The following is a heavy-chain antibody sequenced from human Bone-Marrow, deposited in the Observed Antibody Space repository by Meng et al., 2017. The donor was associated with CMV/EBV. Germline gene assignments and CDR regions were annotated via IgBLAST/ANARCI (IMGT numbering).Heavy chain of an antibody. J-gene: IGHJ4*02. CDR2: IIPILGIA. V-gene: IGHV1-69*02. CDR1: GGTFSSYT. D-gene: IGHD6-25*01. Sequence: SVKVSCKASGGTFSSYTINWVRQAPGQGLEWMGRIIPILGIANYAQKFQGRVTITADTSTSTAYMELNSLRSEDTAVYYCASHPRQRAPYDYWARGTLDTVPS. CDR3: ASHPRQRAPYDY.